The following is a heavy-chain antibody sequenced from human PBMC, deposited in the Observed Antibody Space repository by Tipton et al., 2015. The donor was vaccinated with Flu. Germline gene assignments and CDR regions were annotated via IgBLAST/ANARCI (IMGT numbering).Heavy chain of an antibody. V-gene: IGHV4-34*01. CDR2: IRPSGST. D-gene: IGHD6-19*01. CDR1: GGSFSEYN. CDR3: ARLPRYSSGWGRYFDL. Sequence: TLSLTCAVYGGSFSEYNWGWVRQSPGTGLEWIGEIRPSGSTNYSPSLKSRVAMSEDTSKKQFSLRLNSVTAADTAVYYCARLPRYSSGWGRYFDLWGRGTLVTVSS. J-gene: IGHJ2*01.